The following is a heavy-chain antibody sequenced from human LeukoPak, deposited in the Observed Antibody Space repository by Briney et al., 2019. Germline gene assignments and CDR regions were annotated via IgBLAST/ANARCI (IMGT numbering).Heavy chain of an antibody. CDR1: GGSISSYY. J-gene: IGHJ3*02. Sequence: PSETLSLTCTVSGGSISSYYWSWVRQPPGKGLEWSGYIYYSGSTNYNPSLKSRVTISVDTSKNQFSLKLSSVTAADTAVYYCARESRTIFGVVVRVGAFDIWGQGTMVTVSS. CDR2: IYYSGST. V-gene: IGHV4-59*01. CDR3: ARESRTIFGVVVRVGAFDI. D-gene: IGHD3-3*01.